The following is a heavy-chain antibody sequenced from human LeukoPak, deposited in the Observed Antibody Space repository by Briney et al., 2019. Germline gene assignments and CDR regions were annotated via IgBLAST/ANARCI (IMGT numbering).Heavy chain of an antibody. CDR1: GYTFTAHX. CDR2: MNTNSGAT. V-gene: IGHV1-2*02. D-gene: IGHD1-7*01. CDR3: ARGTGTSWFDS. Sequence: SGYTFTAHXMHWXRQAPGEGLEWMGWMNTNSGATSYTQKFQGRVSMTRDTSIATAYMDLTSLTSDDTAVYYCARGTGTSWFDSWGQGTLVTVSS. J-gene: IGHJ5*01.